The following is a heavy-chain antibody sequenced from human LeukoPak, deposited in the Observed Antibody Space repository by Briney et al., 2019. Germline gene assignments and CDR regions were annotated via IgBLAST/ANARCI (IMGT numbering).Heavy chain of an antibody. CDR3: ARGRSAYYYDSSGYQDAFDI. J-gene: IGHJ3*02. D-gene: IGHD3-22*01. CDR1: GFTFSSYS. CDR2: ISSSSSYI. V-gene: IGHV3-21*01. Sequence: GGSLRLSCAASGFTFSSYSMNWVRQAPGKGLEWVSSISSSSSYIYYADSVKGRFTISRDNAKNSLYLQMNSLRAEDTAVYYCARGRSAYYYDSSGYQDAFDIWGQGTMVTVSS.